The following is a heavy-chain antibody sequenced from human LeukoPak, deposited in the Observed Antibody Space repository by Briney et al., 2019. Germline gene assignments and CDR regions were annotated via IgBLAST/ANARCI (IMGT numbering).Heavy chain of an antibody. D-gene: IGHD1-26*01. V-gene: IGHV3-48*04. Sequence: PGGSLRLSCAASGFTFSSYSMNWVRQAPGKGLEWVSYISSSSSTIYYAGSVKGRFTISRDNSKNTLYLQMNSLRPEDTAVYYCAKRISGAYYSLLDYWGQGTLVIVSS. J-gene: IGHJ4*02. CDR2: ISSSSSTI. CDR3: AKRISGAYYSLLDY. CDR1: GFTFSSYS.